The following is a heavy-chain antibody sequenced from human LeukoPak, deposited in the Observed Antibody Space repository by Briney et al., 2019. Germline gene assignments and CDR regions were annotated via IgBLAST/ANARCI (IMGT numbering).Heavy chain of an antibody. CDR1: GFTFSSYS. CDR2: ISPSGDNV. Sequence: PGGSLRLSCAASGFTFSSYSMNWVRQAPGKGLEWVSSISPSGDNVYYADSVKGRFTISRDNAKNSLYLQMNSLRAGDTAVYYCTDQKGADDWGQGTLVTVSS. V-gene: IGHV3-21*01. J-gene: IGHJ4*02. D-gene: IGHD2-2*01. CDR3: TDQKGADD.